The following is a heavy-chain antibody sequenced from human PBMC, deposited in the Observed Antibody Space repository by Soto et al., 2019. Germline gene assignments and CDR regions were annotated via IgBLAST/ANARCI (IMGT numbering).Heavy chain of an antibody. CDR2: VIPLIGVV. CDR3: ARGGPSIVGATGWFDP. CDR1: GGTFTSHP. V-gene: IGHV1-69*04. D-gene: IGHD1-26*01. Sequence: SVKVSCKASGGTFTSHPISWVRQAPGQGLEWMGRVIPLIGVVNYAQKFQGRVTISADTSTGTAYMELSSLRSEDTAVYYCARGGPSIVGATGWFDPWGQGTLVTVSS. J-gene: IGHJ5*02.